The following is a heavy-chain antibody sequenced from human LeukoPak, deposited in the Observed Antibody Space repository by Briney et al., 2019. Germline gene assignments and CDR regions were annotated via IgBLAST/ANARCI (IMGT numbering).Heavy chain of an antibody. CDR3: ARGGGVGYYYYYMDV. CDR1: GGSISSYY. V-gene: IGHV4-59*01. J-gene: IGHJ6*03. Sequence: SETLSLTCTVSGGSISSYYWSWIRQPPGKGLEWTGYIYYSGSTNYNPSLRSRVTISVDTSKNQFSLKLSSVTAADTAVYYCARGGGVGYYYYYMDVWGKGTTVTISS. CDR2: IYYSGST. D-gene: IGHD1-26*01.